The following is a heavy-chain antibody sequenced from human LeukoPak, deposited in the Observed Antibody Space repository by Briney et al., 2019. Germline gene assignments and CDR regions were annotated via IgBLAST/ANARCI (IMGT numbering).Heavy chain of an antibody. CDR2: IYYSGTT. CDR3: AKSPITTSGIVHWYFDL. D-gene: IGHD3-22*01. Sequence: SETLSLTCTVSGAFISNYYWSWIRQPPGKGLEWIGYIYYSGTTNYNPSLKSRVTISVGTSKKQFSLRLSSVTAADTAVYYCAKSPITTSGIVHWYFDLWGRSTLAPVSS. V-gene: IGHV4-59*01. CDR1: GAFISNYY. J-gene: IGHJ2*01.